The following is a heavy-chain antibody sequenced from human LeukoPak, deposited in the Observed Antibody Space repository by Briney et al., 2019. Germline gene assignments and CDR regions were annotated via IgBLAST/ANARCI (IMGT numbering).Heavy chain of an antibody. Sequence: SQTLSLTCAISGDSVSSNSAAWSWIRQSPSRGLEWLGRTYYRSKWYNDYAVSVKSRITINPDTSKNQFSLQLNSVTPEDTAVYYCARVHYDILTGYRRLNFDYWGQGTLVTVSS. J-gene: IGHJ4*02. D-gene: IGHD3-9*01. V-gene: IGHV6-1*01. CDR3: ARVHYDILTGYRRLNFDY. CDR1: GDSVSSNSAA. CDR2: TYYRSKWYN.